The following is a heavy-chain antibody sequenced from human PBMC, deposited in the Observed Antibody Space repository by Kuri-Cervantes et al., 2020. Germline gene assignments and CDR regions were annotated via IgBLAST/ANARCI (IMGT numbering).Heavy chain of an antibody. D-gene: IGHD1-26*01. CDR3: ARVEWELANYYYYYMDV. J-gene: IGHJ6*03. Sequence: DSVKGSCKTSGYTFISYGITWVRQATGQGLEWMGWMNPNSGNTGYAQKFQGRVTMTRNTSISTAYMELSSLRSEDTAVYYCARVEWELANYYYYYMDVWGKGTTVTVSS. CDR1: GYTFISYG. CDR2: MNPNSGNT. V-gene: IGHV1-8*01.